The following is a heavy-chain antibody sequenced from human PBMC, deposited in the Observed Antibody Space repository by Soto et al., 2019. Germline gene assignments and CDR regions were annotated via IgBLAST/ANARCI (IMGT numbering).Heavy chain of an antibody. D-gene: IGHD1-26*01. V-gene: IGHV3-48*02. CDR1: GFSFSSYS. CDR2: ISSSSSTI. J-gene: IGHJ3*02. CDR3: ATSIVGATFAFDI. Sequence: GGSLRLSCAASGFSFSSYSMNWVRQAPGKGLEWVSYISSSSSTIYYADSVKGRFTISRDNAKNSLYLQMNSLRDEDTAVYYCATSIVGATFAFDIWGQGTMVTVSS.